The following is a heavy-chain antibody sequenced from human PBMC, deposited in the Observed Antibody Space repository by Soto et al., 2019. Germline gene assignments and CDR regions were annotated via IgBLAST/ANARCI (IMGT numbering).Heavy chain of an antibody. CDR2: ISYDGSNK. J-gene: IGHJ6*02. CDR3: AKDVVVGATTGLGDYYYYYGMDV. D-gene: IGHD1-26*01. V-gene: IGHV3-30*18. Sequence: QVQLVESGGGVVQPGRSLRLSCAASGFTFSSYGMHWVRQAPGKGLEWVAAISYDGSNKYYADSVKGRFTISRDNSKNTLYLQMNSLRAEDTAVYYCAKDVVVGATTGLGDYYYYYGMDVWGQGTTVTVSS. CDR1: GFTFSSYG.